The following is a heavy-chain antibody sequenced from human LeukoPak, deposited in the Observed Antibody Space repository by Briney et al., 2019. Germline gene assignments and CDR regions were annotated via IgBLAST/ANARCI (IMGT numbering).Heavy chain of an antibody. CDR2: IYYSGIT. V-gene: IGHV4-59*01. D-gene: IGHD3-16*01. Sequence: SETLSLTCSVSGGSISSYYWSWIRQPPGKGLEWIGYIYYSGITNYNPSLKSRVTISLDTSKSQFSLKLTSVTAADTAVYYCARAPIPYDRSRTDYRFDPWGQGTLVTVAS. CDR1: GGSISSYY. J-gene: IGHJ5*02. CDR3: ARAPIPYDRSRTDYRFDP.